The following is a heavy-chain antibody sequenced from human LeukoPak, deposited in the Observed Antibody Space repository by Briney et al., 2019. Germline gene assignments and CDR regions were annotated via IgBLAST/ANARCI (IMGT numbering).Heavy chain of an antibody. J-gene: IGHJ6*04. CDR1: GFTFSTYY. CDR3: AELGITMIGGV. CDR2: IKQDGSEK. Sequence: GGSLRLSCAASGFTFSTYYMSWVRQAPGTGLEWVANIKQDGSEKYYVDSVKGRFTIPRDNAKNSLYLQMNSLRAEDTAVYYCAELGITMIGGVWGKGTTVTISS. D-gene: IGHD3-10*02. V-gene: IGHV3-7*01.